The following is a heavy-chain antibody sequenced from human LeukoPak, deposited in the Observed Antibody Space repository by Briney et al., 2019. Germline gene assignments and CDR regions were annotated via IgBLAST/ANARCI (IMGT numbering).Heavy chain of an antibody. Sequence: ASVKVSCKASGGTFSSYAITWVRQAPGQGLEWMGRIIPILGIATYAQNFQGRVTITADKSTSTAYMELSSLRSEDTAVYYCARDLVVSCSSTSCSVAPSDFWGQGTLVTVSS. D-gene: IGHD2-2*01. CDR2: IIPILGIA. J-gene: IGHJ4*02. CDR3: ARDLVVSCSSTSCSVAPSDF. CDR1: GGTFSSYA. V-gene: IGHV1-69*04.